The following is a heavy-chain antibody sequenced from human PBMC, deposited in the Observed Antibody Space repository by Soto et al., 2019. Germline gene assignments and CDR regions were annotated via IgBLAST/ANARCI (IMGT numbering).Heavy chain of an antibody. D-gene: IGHD2-2*01. V-gene: IGHV3-30-3*01. CDR3: ARVSSPIVVVPAAMGYYYGMDP. J-gene: IGHJ5*02. CDR2: ISYDGSNK. CDR1: GFTFSSYA. Sequence: PGGSLRLSCAASGFTFSSYAMHWVRQAPGKGLEWVAVISYDGSNKYYADSVKGRFTISRDNSKNSLYLQMNSLRAEDTAVYYCARVSSPIVVVPAAMGYYYGMDPWGQGTLVTVSS.